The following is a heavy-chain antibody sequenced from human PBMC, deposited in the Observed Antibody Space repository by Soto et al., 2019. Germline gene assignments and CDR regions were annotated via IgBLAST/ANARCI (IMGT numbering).Heavy chain of an antibody. V-gene: IGHV3-66*01. CDR2: IYSGGST. D-gene: IGHD2-15*01. Sequence: GGSLRLSCAASGFTVSSNYMSWVRQAPGKGLEWVSVIYSGGSTYYADSVKGRFTISRDNSKNTLYLQMNSLRAEDTAVYYCARYSGGSCLEGCNAFDIWGQGTMVTVSS. CDR3: ARYSGGSCLEGCNAFDI. CDR1: GFTVSSNY. J-gene: IGHJ3*02.